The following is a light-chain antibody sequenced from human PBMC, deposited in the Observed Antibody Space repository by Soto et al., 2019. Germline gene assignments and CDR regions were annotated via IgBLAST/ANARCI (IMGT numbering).Light chain of an antibody. CDR1: QSVDKY. J-gene: IGKJ1*01. Sequence: DIQMTQSPSSLSASIGDRITIACRTSQSVDKYLNWFQQIPGRAPKLLISRTSSLQSGVPSRFSGVGSGTDFTLTITNLQPEDFATYYCQQSFSTPPWTFGQGTKVEVK. V-gene: IGKV1-39*01. CDR2: RTS. CDR3: QQSFSTPPWT.